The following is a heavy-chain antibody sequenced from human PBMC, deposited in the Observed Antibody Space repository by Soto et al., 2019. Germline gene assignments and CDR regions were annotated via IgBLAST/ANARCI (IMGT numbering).Heavy chain of an antibody. CDR2: IRMKANSYTT. Sequence: EVQLVESGGGLVQPGGSLRLSCAASGLIFSDYHMDWVRQAPGKGLEWVGRIRMKANSYTTEYAASVKGRFTISRDDSKISLYLPMNSLKAEDTAVYYCAMLGGWSGGSNDMDVWVQGTTVTVSS. V-gene: IGHV3-72*01. J-gene: IGHJ6*02. D-gene: IGHD6-19*01. CDR1: GLIFSDYH. CDR3: AMLGGWSGGSNDMDV.